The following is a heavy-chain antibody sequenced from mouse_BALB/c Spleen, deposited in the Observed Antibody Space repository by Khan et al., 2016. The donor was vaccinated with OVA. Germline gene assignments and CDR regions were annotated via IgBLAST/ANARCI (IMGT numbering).Heavy chain of an antibody. Sequence: EVELVESGGDLVKPGGSLNLSCEASGFTFSSFGMSWLRQTPDKRLEWVATISNGGSYTYYPDSVKGRLTISRDNDKNTLYLQMSSLKSEDTAMYYCARHRFTTPTAWFAYWGQGTLVTVSA. CDR1: GFTFSSFG. D-gene: IGHD1-2*01. J-gene: IGHJ3*01. V-gene: IGHV5-6*01. CDR3: ARHRFTTPTAWFAY. CDR2: ISNGGSYT.